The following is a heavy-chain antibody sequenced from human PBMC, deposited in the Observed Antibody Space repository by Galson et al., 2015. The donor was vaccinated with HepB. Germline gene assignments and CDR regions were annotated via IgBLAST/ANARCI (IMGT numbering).Heavy chain of an antibody. CDR2: ISSSSSTI. J-gene: IGHJ2*01. D-gene: IGHD3-22*01. CDR3: ARAEPYYYDSSGYYFDL. CDR1: GFTFSSYS. Sequence: SLRLSCAASGFTFSSYSMNWVRQAPGRGLEWVSYISSSSSTIYYADSVKGRFTISRDNAKNSLYLQMNSLRAEDTAVYYCARAEPYYYDSSGYYFDLWGRGTLVTVSS. V-gene: IGHV3-48*04.